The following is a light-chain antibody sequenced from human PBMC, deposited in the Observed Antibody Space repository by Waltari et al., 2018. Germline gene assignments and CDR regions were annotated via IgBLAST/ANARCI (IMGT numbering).Light chain of an antibody. Sequence: EIVLTQSPDFPSVTPKEKVTITCRASQSIGTSLHWYQQNPDQSPKLLIKYASQSISGVPSRFSGSGSETEFTLTINSLEAEDVATYYCLQSSSLPITFGQGTRLEI. CDR1: QSIGTS. CDR2: YAS. V-gene: IGKV6-21*02. J-gene: IGKJ5*01. CDR3: LQSSSLPIT.